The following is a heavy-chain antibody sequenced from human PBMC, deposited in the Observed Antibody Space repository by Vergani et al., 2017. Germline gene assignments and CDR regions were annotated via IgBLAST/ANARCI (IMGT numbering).Heavy chain of an antibody. D-gene: IGHD3-10*01. J-gene: IGHJ3*02. V-gene: IGHV1-2*02. CDR3: ARDVAYYYGSGSYYNTRPHDAFDI. CDR2: INPNSGGT. Sequence: QVQLVQSGAEVKKPGASVKVSCKASGYTFTGYYMHWVRQAPGQGLEWMGWINPNSGGTNYAQKLQGRVTMTTDTSTSTAYMELRSLRSDDTAVYYCARDVAYYYGSGSYYNTRPHDAFDIWGQGTMVTVSS. CDR1: GYTFTGYY.